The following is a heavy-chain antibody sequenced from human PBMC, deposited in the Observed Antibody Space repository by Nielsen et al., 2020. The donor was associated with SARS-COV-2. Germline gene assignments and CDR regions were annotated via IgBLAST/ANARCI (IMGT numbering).Heavy chain of an antibody. Sequence: GESLKISCAASGFTFSSYAMSWVRQAPGKGLEWVSAISGSGGSTYYADSVKGRFTISRDNSKNTLYLQMNSLRAEDTAVYYCANAGAPFDYWGQGTLVTVSS. J-gene: IGHJ4*02. V-gene: IGHV3-23*01. CDR2: ISGSGGST. CDR3: ANAGAPFDY. CDR1: GFTFSSYA.